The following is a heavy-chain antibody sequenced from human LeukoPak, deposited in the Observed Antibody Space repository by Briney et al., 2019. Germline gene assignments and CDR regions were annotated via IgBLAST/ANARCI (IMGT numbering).Heavy chain of an antibody. J-gene: IGHJ4*02. CDR1: GFTFSSYW. D-gene: IGHD2-21*01. V-gene: IGHV3-23*01. CDR3: AKAPVTSCRGAYCYPFDY. CDR2: ISGSGGST. Sequence: GGSLRLSCAASGFTFSSYWMTWVRQAPGKGLEWVSAISGSGGSTYYADSVKGRFTISRDSSKNTLYLQMNSLRAEDAAVYYCAKAPVTSCRGAYCYPFDYWGQGTLVTVSS.